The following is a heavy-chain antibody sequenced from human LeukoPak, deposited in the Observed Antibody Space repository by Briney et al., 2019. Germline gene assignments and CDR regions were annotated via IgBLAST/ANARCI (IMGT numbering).Heavy chain of an antibody. Sequence: GASVKVSCKASGYTFTNYGISWGRQAPGQGLEWMGWISAYNGNTKYAQKLQGRVTMTTDTSTSTAYMELRSLRSDDTAVYYCARAVVTADSDAFDIWGQGTMVTVSS. CDR2: ISAYNGNT. D-gene: IGHD2-21*02. CDR1: GYTFTNYG. J-gene: IGHJ3*02. V-gene: IGHV1-18*01. CDR3: ARAVVTADSDAFDI.